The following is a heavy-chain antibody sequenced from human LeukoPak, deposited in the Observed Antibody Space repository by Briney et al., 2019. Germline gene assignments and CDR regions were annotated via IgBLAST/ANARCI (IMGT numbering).Heavy chain of an antibody. CDR1: GGSISSYY. CDR2: IYTSGST. J-gene: IGHJ4*02. CDR3: VRDNSRDGYNYYFDS. Sequence: SETLSLTCTVSGGSISSYYWSWIRQPAGKGLEWSGLIYTSGSTNYNPSLKSRITMSVDTAKSQFSLKLSSVTAADTAVYYCVRDNSRDGYNYYFDSWGQGTLVIVSS. D-gene: IGHD5-24*01. V-gene: IGHV4-4*07.